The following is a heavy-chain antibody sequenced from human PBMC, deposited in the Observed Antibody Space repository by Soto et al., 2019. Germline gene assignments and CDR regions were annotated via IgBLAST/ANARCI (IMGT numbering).Heavy chain of an antibody. D-gene: IGHD3-22*01. CDR1: GYSFSNYW. J-gene: IGHJ6*02. CDR3: ARGYYYDSSGGTRGYYYYYGMDV. Sequence: GESLKISCHGSGYSFSNYWIGWVRQMPGKGLEWMGIIYPGDSDTKYSPSFQGQVTISVDKSITTAYLQWSSLKASDTAMYYCARGYYYDSSGGTRGYYYYYGMDVWGQGTTVTVSS. V-gene: IGHV5-51*01. CDR2: IYPGDSDT.